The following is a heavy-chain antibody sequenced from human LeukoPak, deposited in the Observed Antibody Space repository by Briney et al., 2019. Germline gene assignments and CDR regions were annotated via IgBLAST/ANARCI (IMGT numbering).Heavy chain of an antibody. CDR1: GFTFSSYG. CDR3: ATADYGDYGLDY. Sequence: GGSLRLSCAASGFTFSSYGMHWVRQAPGKGLEWVAFIRYDGSNKYYAVSVKGRFTISRDNSKNTLYLQMNSLRAEDTAIYYCATADYGDYGLDYWGQGTLVTVSS. J-gene: IGHJ4*02. D-gene: IGHD4-17*01. V-gene: IGHV3-30*02. CDR2: IRYDGSNK.